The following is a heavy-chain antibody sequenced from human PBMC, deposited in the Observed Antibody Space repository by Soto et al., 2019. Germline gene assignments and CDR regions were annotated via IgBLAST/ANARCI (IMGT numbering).Heavy chain of an antibody. CDR1: GYTFTSAY. V-gene: IGHV1-46*01. J-gene: IGHJ4*02. CDR3: ARDVFGYADSRD. CDR2: INLRAGST. D-gene: IGHD4-17*01. Sequence: QVLLVQSGAEVKKPGASVRVSCRTSGYTFTSAYMHWVRQAPGQGLEWMGVINLRAGSTLYAQKFLDRITVTRRTSASTLYIEMHSPTSVDTAVFYWARDVFGYADSRDWGPGTLVTVSS.